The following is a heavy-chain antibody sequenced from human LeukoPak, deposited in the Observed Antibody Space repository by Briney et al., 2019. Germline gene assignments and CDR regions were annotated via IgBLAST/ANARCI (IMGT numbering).Heavy chain of an antibody. V-gene: IGHV4-31*03. CDR3: ARKGVPFYYGMDV. D-gene: IGHD3-16*01. CDR1: GGSISGGGYY. Sequence: SQTLSLTCTVSGGSISGGGYYWSWIRQHPGKGLEWIGYIYHSGSTYYNPSLKSRLTMSVDTSKNQFSLKLSSVTAADTAVYYCARKGVPFYYGMDVWGQGTTVTVSS. CDR2: IYHSGST. J-gene: IGHJ6*02.